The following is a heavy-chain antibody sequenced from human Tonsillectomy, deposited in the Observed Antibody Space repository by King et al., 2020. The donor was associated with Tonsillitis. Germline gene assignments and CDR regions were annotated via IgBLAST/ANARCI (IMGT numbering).Heavy chain of an antibody. V-gene: IGHV3-74*01. D-gene: IGHD2-8*01. Sequence: VQLVESGGGLVQPGGSLRLSCAASGFTFSHYLFHWVRHAPGKGLAWVSRINSEGSSTSYADSVRGRFTIPRDNADNTLYLQMNSLRVEDTAVYYCARVFRGYYTSLAAAYWGQGALVTVSS. CDR1: GFTFSHYL. CDR3: ARVFRGYYTSLAAAY. J-gene: IGHJ4*02. CDR2: INSEGSST.